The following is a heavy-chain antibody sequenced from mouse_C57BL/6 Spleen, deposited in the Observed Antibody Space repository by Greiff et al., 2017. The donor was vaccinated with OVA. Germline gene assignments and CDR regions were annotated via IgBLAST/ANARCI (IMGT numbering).Heavy chain of an antibody. CDR2: INYDGSST. CDR1: GFTFSDYY. J-gene: IGHJ2*01. CDR3: ARDMYYFDY. V-gene: IGHV5-16*01. Sequence: VQLKESEGGLVQPGSSMKLSCTASGFTFSDYYMAWVRQVPEKGLEWVANINYDGSSTYYLDSLKSRFIISRDNAKNILYLQMSSLKSEDTATYYCARDMYYFDYWGQGTTLTVSS.